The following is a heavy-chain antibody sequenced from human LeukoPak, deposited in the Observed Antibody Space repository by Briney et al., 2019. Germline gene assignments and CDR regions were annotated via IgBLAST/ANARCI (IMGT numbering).Heavy chain of an antibody. D-gene: IGHD3-22*01. CDR1: GYTFTSYC. J-gene: IGHJ4*02. Sequence: ASVKLSCNAYGYTFTSYCISWVRHPPGQWLEWMGWISAYNGNTNYAQKLQGRVPMTTDTSTSTAYMELRSLRSDDTAVYYCERDDVILNGPYHYYDSSGYYYVRWGKGTLVTVSS. CDR3: ERDDVILNGPYHYYDSSGYYYVR. CDR2: ISAYNGNT. V-gene: IGHV1-18*01.